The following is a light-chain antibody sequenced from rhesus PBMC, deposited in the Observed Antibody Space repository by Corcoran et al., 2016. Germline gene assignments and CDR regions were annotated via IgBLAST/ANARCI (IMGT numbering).Light chain of an antibody. Sequence: EIVMTQSPATLSLSPGETATLSCRASESVGSYLAWYQQKPGLAPKLLVHRAYFRATVIPDRFSGSGSRTEFTLTISSLEPEDVGVYHCQQYNDLLLTFGGGTKVELK. V-gene: IGKV3-40*03. CDR1: ESVGSY. CDR2: RAY. CDR3: QQYNDLLLT. J-gene: IGKJ4*01.